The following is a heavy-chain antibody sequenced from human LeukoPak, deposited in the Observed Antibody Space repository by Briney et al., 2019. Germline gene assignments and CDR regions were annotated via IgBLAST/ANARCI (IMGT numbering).Heavy chain of an antibody. J-gene: IGHJ4*02. D-gene: IGHD6-19*01. CDR3: ARSRIAVAPFDY. CDR2: IIPIFGTA. Sequence: EASVKVSCKASGGTFSSYAISWVRQAPGQGLGWMGGIIPIFGTANYAQKFQGRVTITTDESTSTAYMELSSLRSEDTAVYYCARSRIAVAPFDYWGQGTLVTVSS. CDR1: GGTFSSYA. V-gene: IGHV1-69*05.